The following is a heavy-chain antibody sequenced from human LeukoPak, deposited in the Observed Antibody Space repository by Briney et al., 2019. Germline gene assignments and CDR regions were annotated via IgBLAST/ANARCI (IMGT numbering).Heavy chain of an antibody. Sequence: GGSLRLSCAASGFTFSSYGMHWVRQAPGKGLEWVAVISYDGRNKYYADSVKGRFTISRDNSKNTLYLQMNSLRAEDTAVYYCAKDRYSSGWYSDYWGQGTLVTVSS. V-gene: IGHV3-30*18. D-gene: IGHD6-19*01. J-gene: IGHJ4*02. CDR2: ISYDGRNK. CDR1: GFTFSSYG. CDR3: AKDRYSSGWYSDY.